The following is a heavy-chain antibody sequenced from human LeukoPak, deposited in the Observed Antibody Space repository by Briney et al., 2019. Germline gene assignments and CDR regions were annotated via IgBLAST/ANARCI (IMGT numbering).Heavy chain of an antibody. CDR1: GFTFSSCG. D-gene: IGHD6-19*01. V-gene: IGHV3-30*18. CDR2: ISYDGSNK. CDR3: AKALTSGWYLDAFNI. J-gene: IGHJ3*02. Sequence: GRSLRLSCAASGFTFSSCGMHGVRQAPGKGLEWVAVISYDGSNKYYADSVKGRFTISRDNSKNTLFLEMNSLRAEDTAVYYCAKALTSGWYLDAFNIWGQGTMVTVSS.